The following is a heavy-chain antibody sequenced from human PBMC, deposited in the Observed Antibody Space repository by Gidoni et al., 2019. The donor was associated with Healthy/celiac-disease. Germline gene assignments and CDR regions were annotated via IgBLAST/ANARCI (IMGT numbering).Heavy chain of an antibody. Sequence: EVQLLESGGGLVQPGGSLRLSCAASGFTFSSYAMSWVRQSPGKGLGLFSAISGSCGSTYYADSVKCRFTISRDNSKNTLYLQMNSLKAEDTAVYYCANLDLPAASKFDYWGQGTLVTVSS. J-gene: IGHJ4*02. CDR3: ANLDLPAASKFDY. CDR1: GFTFSSYA. CDR2: ISGSCGST. V-gene: IGHV3-23*01. D-gene: IGHD2-2*01.